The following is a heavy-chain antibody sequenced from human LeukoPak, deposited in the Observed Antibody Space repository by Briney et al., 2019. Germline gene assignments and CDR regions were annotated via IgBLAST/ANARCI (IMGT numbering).Heavy chain of an antibody. J-gene: IGHJ4*02. V-gene: IGHV4-4*07. CDR1: GDSITGY. CDR3: ARDRNFWSGQDS. CDR2: IYFDGTT. D-gene: IGHD3-3*01. Sequence: SETLSLTCTVSGDSITGYWSWIRQPAGKGLEWIGRIYFDGTTKYNPSLKSRLTMSVATSKNQLSLKLNSLTAADTAVYYCARDRNFWSGQDSWGQGTLVTVSS.